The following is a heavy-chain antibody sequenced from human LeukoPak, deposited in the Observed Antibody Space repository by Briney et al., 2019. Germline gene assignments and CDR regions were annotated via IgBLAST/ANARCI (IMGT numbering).Heavy chain of an antibody. CDR3: ARGARGSGWYFDS. J-gene: IGHJ4*02. V-gene: IGHV3-43D*03. D-gene: IGHD6-19*01. CDR2: ISWDGGST. Sequence: GGSLRLSCAASGFTFDDYAMHWVRQAPGKGLEWVSLISWDGGSTYYADSVKGRFTISRDNSKNSLYLQMNSLRAEDTALYYCARGARGSGWYFDSWGQGTLVTVSS. CDR1: GFTFDDYA.